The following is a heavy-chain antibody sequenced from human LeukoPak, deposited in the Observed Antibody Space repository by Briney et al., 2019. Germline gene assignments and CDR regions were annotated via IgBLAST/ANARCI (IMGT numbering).Heavy chain of an antibody. CDR2: INHSGST. V-gene: IGHV4-34*01. Sequence: PSETLSLTCTVSGGSISSYYWSWVRQPAGKGLEWIGEINHSGSTNYNPSLKSRVTISVDTSKNQFSLKLSSVTAADTAVYYCARASLLRYFDWSKRPFDPWGQGTLVTVSS. J-gene: IGHJ5*02. D-gene: IGHD3-9*01. CDR3: ARASLLRYFDWSKRPFDP. CDR1: GGSISSYY.